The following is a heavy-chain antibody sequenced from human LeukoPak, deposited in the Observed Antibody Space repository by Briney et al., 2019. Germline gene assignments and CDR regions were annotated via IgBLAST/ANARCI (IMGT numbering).Heavy chain of an antibody. CDR3: ARGAWLDALCFDY. Sequence: GGSLRLSCAASGFTFSNAWMSWVRQAPGKGLEWAGRIKSKTDGGTTDYAAPVKGRFTISRDDSKNTLYLQMNSLKTEDTAVYYCARGAWLDALCFDYWGQGTLVTVSS. V-gene: IGHV3-15*01. CDR2: IKSKTDGGTT. D-gene: IGHD6-19*01. J-gene: IGHJ4*02. CDR1: GFTFSNAW.